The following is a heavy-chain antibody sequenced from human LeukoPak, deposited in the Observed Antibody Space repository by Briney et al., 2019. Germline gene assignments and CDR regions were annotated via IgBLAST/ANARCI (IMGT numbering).Heavy chain of an antibody. CDR3: ARDDSPMFPDC. D-gene: IGHD3-10*02. CDR2: ISSSSSYT. CDR1: GFTFSDYY. V-gene: IGHV3-11*05. J-gene: IGHJ4*02. Sequence: GGSLRLSCAASGFTFSDYYMTWIRQAPGKGLEWVSYISSSSSYTNYADSVKGRFTISRDNAKNSLYLQMNSLRVEDTAVYYCARDDSPMFPDCWGQGTLVTVSS.